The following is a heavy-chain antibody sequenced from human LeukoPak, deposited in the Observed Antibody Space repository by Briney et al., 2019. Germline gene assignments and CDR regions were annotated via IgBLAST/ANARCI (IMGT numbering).Heavy chain of an antibody. Sequence: GGSLRLSCAASGFTFSSYAMHWVRQAPGKGLEWVAVISYDGSNKYYAGSVKGRFTISRDNSKNTLYLQMNSLRAEDTAVYYCARGAPSSGYLDWGQGTLVTVSS. J-gene: IGHJ4*02. D-gene: IGHD3-22*01. V-gene: IGHV3-30-3*01. CDR2: ISYDGSNK. CDR3: ARGAPSSGYLD. CDR1: GFTFSSYA.